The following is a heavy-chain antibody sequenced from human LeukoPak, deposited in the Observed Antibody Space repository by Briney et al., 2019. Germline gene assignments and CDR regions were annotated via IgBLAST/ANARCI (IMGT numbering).Heavy chain of an antibody. CDR1: GFSLSTSGVS. V-gene: IGHV2-5*01. CDR3: AHRGCYDSSGYVGWYMDV. CDR2: IYWNDDK. D-gene: IGHD3-22*01. Sequence: SGPTLVNPTQTLTLTCTFSGFSLSTSGVSVGWIRQPPGKALEWLALIYWNDDKRYSPSLKSRLTITKDTSKNQVVLTMTNMDPVDTATYYCAHRGCYDSSGYVGWYMDVWGKGTTVTVSS. J-gene: IGHJ6*03.